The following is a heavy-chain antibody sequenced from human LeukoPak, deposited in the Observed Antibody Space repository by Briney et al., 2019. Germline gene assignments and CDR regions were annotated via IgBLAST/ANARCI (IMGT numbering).Heavy chain of an antibody. CDR1: GFTFSDYY. Sequence: PGGSLRLSCAASGFTFSDYYMSWIRQAPGKGLEWVSYISSSGSTIYYADSVKGRFTISRDNAKNSLYLQMNSLRAEDTAVYYCARDFDSSSWRYSYFDYWGQGTLVTVSS. D-gene: IGHD6-13*01. J-gene: IGHJ4*02. CDR2: ISSSGSTI. CDR3: ARDFDSSSWRYSYFDY. V-gene: IGHV3-11*04.